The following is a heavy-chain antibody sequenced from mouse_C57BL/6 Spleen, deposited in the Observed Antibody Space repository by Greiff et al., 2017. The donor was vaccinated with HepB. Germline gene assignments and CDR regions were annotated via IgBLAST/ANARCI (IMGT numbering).Heavy chain of an antibody. CDR2: IDPETGGT. J-gene: IGHJ3*01. D-gene: IGHD2-1*01. CDR1: GYTFTDYE. Sequence: QVQLQQSGAELVRPGASVTLSCKASGYTFTDYEMHWVKQTPVHGLEWIGAIDPETGGTAYNQKFKGKAILTADKSSSTAYMELRSLTSEDSAVYYCTEGGYGNSWFAYWGQGTLVTVSA. CDR3: TEGGYGNSWFAY. V-gene: IGHV1-15*01.